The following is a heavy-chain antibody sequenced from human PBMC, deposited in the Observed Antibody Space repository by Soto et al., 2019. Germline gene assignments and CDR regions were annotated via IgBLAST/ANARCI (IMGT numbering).Heavy chain of an antibody. CDR2: IGTSGDT. CDR3: ARVHCSGGSCDWCFDL. CDR1: GFTFSSYD. V-gene: IGHV3-13*01. J-gene: IGHJ2*01. Sequence: EVQLVESGGGLVQPGGSLRLSCAASGFTFSSYDMHWVRQATGKGLEWVSTIGTSGDTYYQDSVRGRFTISRENAKNSLYIQMNSLRAENTAVYYCARVHCSGGSCDWCFDLWGRGTLVTVSA. D-gene: IGHD2-15*01.